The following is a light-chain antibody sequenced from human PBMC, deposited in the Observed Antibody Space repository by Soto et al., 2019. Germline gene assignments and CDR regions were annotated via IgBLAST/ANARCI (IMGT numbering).Light chain of an antibody. CDR2: AAS. Sequence: DIQMTQSPYSLSESVGDRVTITCRASQSISSYLNWYQQKPGKAPKLLIYAASSVQSGGPSRFSGSGSGTDFTLTISSLQPEDVATYFCQQSYSTPLTFGGGTKVEIK. CDR3: QQSYSTPLT. J-gene: IGKJ4*01. CDR1: QSISSY. V-gene: IGKV1-39*01.